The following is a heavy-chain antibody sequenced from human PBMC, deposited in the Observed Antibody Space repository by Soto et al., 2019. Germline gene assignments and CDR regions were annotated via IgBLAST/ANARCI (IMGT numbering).Heavy chain of an antibody. Sequence: GASVKVSCKASGYTFTSFGISWLRQAPGQGLKWMGWISAYNGNTKYAQKLQGRVTMTTDTSTSTAYMELRSLRSDDTAVYYCVRDLGSMVRGIVPLFDYWGQGTLVTLSS. D-gene: IGHD3-10*01. J-gene: IGHJ4*02. V-gene: IGHV1-18*01. CDR3: VRDLGSMVRGIVPLFDY. CDR1: GYTFTSFG. CDR2: ISAYNGNT.